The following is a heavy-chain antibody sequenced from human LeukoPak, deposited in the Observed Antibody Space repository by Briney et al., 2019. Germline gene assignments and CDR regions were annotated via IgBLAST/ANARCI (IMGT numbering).Heavy chain of an antibody. CDR3: ARGLKDFWSGQGAFDI. Sequence: GGSLRLSCAASGFTFSSYSMNWVRQAPGKGLEWVSSIGSSSSYIYYADSVKGRFTISRDNAKNSLYLQMNGLRAEDTAVYYCARGLKDFWSGQGAFDIWGQGTMVTVSS. V-gene: IGHV3-21*01. J-gene: IGHJ3*02. CDR1: GFTFSSYS. CDR2: IGSSSSYI. D-gene: IGHD3-3*01.